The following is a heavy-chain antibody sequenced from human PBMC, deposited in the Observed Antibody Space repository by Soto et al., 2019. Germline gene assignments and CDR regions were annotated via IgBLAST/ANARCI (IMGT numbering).Heavy chain of an antibody. J-gene: IGHJ6*02. CDR3: ARAPTEGDDDYYYYCGMDV. CDR1: GGTFSSYA. V-gene: IGHV1-69*01. Sequence: SVKVSFKASGGTFSSYAISGVRQAPGQGLEWMGGIIPIFGTANYAQKFQGRVTITADESTSTAYMELSSLRSEDTAVYYCARAPTEGDDDYYYYCGMDVWGQGTTVTVSS. D-gene: IGHD2-21*02. CDR2: IIPIFGTA.